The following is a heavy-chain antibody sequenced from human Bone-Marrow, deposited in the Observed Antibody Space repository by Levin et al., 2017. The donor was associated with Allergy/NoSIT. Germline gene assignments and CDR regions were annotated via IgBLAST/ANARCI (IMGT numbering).Heavy chain of an antibody. J-gene: IGHJ1*01. CDR2: IIPLSGAP. CDR1: GGTFSSYA. V-gene: IGHV1-69*13. D-gene: IGHD3-10*01. CDR3: ARDVEEGFGKSFSV. Sequence: PPASVKVSCKASGGTFSSYAFSWVRQAPGQGLEWMGGIIPLSGAPKYAQSFQGRVTITADESTSTVHMELSSLRSEDTAVFYCARDVEEGFGKSFSVWGQGTLVTVSS.